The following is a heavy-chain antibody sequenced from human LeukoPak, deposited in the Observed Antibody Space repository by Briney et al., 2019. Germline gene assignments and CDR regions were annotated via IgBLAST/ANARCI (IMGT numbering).Heavy chain of an antibody. Sequence: SVKVSCKASGGTFSSYAISWVRQAPGQGLEWMGRIVPILGIANYAQKFQGRVTITADKSTSTAYMELSSLRSEDTAVYYCARESGGSRGDYDAFDIWGQGTMVTVSS. CDR2: IVPILGIA. CDR3: ARESGGSRGDYDAFDI. CDR1: GGTFSSYA. J-gene: IGHJ3*02. V-gene: IGHV1-69*04. D-gene: IGHD4-17*01.